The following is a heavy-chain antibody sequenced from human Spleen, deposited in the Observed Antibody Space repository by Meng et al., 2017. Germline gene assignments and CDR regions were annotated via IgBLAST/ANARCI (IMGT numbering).Heavy chain of an antibody. CDR3: ARGPTTMAHDFDY. CDR1: GGSFSGYY. Sequence: SETLSLTCAVYGGSFSGYYWSWIRQPPGKGREWIGEINHSGSTNYNPSLERRATISGDTSQNNLSLKLSSVTAADSAVYYCARGPTTMAHDFDYWGQGTLVTVSS. V-gene: IGHV4-34*01. CDR2: INHSGST. J-gene: IGHJ4*02. D-gene: IGHD4-11*01.